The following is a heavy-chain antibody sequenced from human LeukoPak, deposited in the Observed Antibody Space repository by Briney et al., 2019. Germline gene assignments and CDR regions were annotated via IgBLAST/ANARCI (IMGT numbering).Heavy chain of an antibody. Sequence: GGSLRLSCAASGFTFSGAWMHWVRQVPGKGLVWVSIIKSDGSTIYADSVKGRFTTSRDNSKNTLDLQVNSLRVEDTAVYYCARGLFLSGYLDAFDMWGQGTVVTVSS. CDR2: IKSDGST. V-gene: IGHV3-74*01. J-gene: IGHJ3*02. D-gene: IGHD3-22*01. CDR3: ARGLFLSGYLDAFDM. CDR1: GFTFSGAW.